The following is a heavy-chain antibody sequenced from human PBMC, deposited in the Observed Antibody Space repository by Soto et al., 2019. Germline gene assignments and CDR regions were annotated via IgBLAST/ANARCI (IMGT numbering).Heavy chain of an antibody. D-gene: IGHD5-18*01. CDR3: ARRGRARGHSNAYGLDV. CDR2: VNHRGST. Sequence: QVQLQQWGAGLLKPSETLSRTCAVYGESFSDYSWNWFRHPPGKGLEWIGEVNHRGSTNYNPSPKSRVSISVDTSKNQFSLKLTSVTAADTAVYYCARRGRARGHSNAYGLDVWGQGTTVTVSS. CDR1: GESFSDYS. V-gene: IGHV4-34*01. J-gene: IGHJ6*02.